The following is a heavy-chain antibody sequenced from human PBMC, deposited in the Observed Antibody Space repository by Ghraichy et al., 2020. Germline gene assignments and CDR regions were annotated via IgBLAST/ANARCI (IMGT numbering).Heavy chain of an antibody. J-gene: IGHJ6*02. V-gene: IGHV3-23*01. CDR1: GFSLLSYA. CDR2: LNGGTT. D-gene: IGHD2-8*01. Sequence: GGSLRLSCAASGFSLLSYAMSWVRQAPGKGLEWVSGLNGGTTYYTDSVMGRFTISRDNSKNTVYLQMNSLRAEDTAVYYCARIRGASNYNALDVWGQGTTVTVSS. CDR3: ARIRGASNYNALDV.